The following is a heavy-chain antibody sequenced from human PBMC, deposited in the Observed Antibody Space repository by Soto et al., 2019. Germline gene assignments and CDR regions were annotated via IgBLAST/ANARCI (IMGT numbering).Heavy chain of an antibody. J-gene: IGHJ4*02. CDR2: IYHSGRT. Sequence: QLQLQESGSGLVKPSQTLSLTCAVSGGSISSGGYSWSWIRQPPGKGLESIGYIYHSGRTYYNPSLKIRVTISEDRSKNQFSLKLSSVTAADTDVYYCARGMTTVPTFDYWGQGTLVTVSS. CDR3: ARGMTTVPTFDY. CDR1: GGSISSGGYS. V-gene: IGHV4-30-2*01. D-gene: IGHD4-17*01.